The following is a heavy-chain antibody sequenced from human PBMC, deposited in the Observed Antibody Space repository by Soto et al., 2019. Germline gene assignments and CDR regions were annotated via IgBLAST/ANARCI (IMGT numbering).Heavy chain of an antibody. CDR3: ATPSTVTAEVYFDY. CDR2: ISSSSSYI. CDR1: GFTFSSYS. D-gene: IGHD4-17*01. J-gene: IGHJ4*02. Sequence: GGSLRLSCAASGFTFSSYSMNWVRQAPGKGLEWVSSISSSSSYIYYADSVKGRFTISRDNAKNSLYLQMNSLRAEDTAVYYCATPSTVTAEVYFDYWGQGTLVTVSS. V-gene: IGHV3-21*01.